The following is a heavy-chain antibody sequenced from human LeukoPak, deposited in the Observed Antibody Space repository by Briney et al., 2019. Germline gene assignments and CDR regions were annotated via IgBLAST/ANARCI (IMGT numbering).Heavy chain of an antibody. CDR2: IYYSGST. CDR1: GGSISSSTYY. D-gene: IGHD1-26*01. J-gene: IGHJ4*02. V-gene: IGHV4-39*01. Sequence: PSDTLSLTCTVSGGSISSSTYYWGWIRQPPGKGLEWIGSIYYSGSTSYNPSLKSRVTISVDTSKNQFSLKLDSVTAADTAVYHCARNASNSGTSYFDYWGQGTLITVSS. CDR3: ARNASNSGTSYFDY.